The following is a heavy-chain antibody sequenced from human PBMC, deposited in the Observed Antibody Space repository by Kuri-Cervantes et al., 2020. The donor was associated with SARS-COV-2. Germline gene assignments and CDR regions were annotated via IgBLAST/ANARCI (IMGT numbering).Heavy chain of an antibody. CDR2: IYHSGST. J-gene: IGHJ6*03. Sequence: GSLRLSCAVSGYSISSGYYWGWIRQPPGKGLEWIGSIYHSGSTYYNPSLKSRVTISVDTSKNQFSLKLSSVTAADTAVYYCARHRKIYDYWGGRGYFYYYMDVCGKGTAVTVSS. CDR1: GYSISSGYY. V-gene: IGHV4-38-2*01. D-gene: IGHD3/OR15-3a*01. CDR3: ARHRKIYDYWGGRGYFYYYMDV.